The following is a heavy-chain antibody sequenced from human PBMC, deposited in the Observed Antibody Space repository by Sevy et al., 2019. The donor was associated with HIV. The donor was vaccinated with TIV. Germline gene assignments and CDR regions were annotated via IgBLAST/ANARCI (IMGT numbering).Heavy chain of an antibody. CDR2: ISYDGSNK. CDR1: GFTFSSYA. CDR3: ARQTTGTATFDY. J-gene: IGHJ4*02. D-gene: IGHD1-1*01. V-gene: IGHV3-30-3*01. Sequence: QLGGPLRLSCAASGFTFSSYAMHWVRQAPGKGLEWVAVISYDGSNKYYADSVKGRFTISRDNSKNTLYLQMNSLRAEDTAVYYCARQTTGTATFDYWGQGTLVTVSS.